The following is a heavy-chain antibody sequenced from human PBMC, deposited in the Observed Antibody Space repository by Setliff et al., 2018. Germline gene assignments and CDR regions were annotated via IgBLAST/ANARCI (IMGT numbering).Heavy chain of an antibody. CDR1: GYTFSANA. Sequence: ASVKVSCKSSGYTFSANAIHWVRQAPGQRLEWMGFIYTDNGNTKYSKNFQDRVAITRDTSASTAYMELSSLTSEDTAVYFCARGSRDFDYWGQGALVTVSS. V-gene: IGHV1-3*04. J-gene: IGHJ4*02. CDR3: ARGSRDFDY. CDR2: IYTDNGNT.